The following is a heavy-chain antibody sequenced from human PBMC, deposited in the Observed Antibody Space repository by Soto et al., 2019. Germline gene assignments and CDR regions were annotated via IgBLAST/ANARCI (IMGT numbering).Heavy chain of an antibody. Sequence: QVQLVESGGGVVQPGRSLRLSCAASGFTFSSYAMHWVRQAPGKGLEWEAVISHDGSNNYYEESVQGRFTISRDNSKNTLYLQMNSLRAEDTAVYYCARSGVLLWFGASGKSYFDYWGQGTLVTVSS. CDR3: ARSGVLLWFGASGKSYFDY. CDR1: GFTFSSYA. V-gene: IGHV3-30-3*01. J-gene: IGHJ4*02. D-gene: IGHD3-10*01. CDR2: ISHDGSNN.